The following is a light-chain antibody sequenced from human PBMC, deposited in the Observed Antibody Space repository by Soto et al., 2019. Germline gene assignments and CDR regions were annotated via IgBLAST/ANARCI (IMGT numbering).Light chain of an antibody. CDR2: RNN. J-gene: IGLJ1*01. CDR3: AAWDDSLSAFYV. CDR1: SSNIGNNY. Sequence: QSVLTQPPSVSAAPGQKVTISCSGSSSNIGNNYVSWYQQLPGTAPKLLIYRNNQRPSGVPDRFSGSKSGTSASLAISGLRSEDEADYYCAAWDDSLSAFYVFGTGTKVTVL. V-gene: IGLV1-47*01.